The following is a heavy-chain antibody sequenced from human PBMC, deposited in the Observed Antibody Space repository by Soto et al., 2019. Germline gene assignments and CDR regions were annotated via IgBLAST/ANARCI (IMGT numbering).Heavy chain of an antibody. CDR1: GFTFSSYE. J-gene: IGHJ4*02. V-gene: IGHV3-48*03. CDR2: ITSSGRST. Sequence: PGGSLRLSCAASGFTFSSYEMDWVRQAAGKGLEWVAHITSSGRSTLYAHSVEGRFTISRHNAKNSLYLQMNSLRAEDSAVYYCATNPILRFGELSDYWGQGTLVTVSS. D-gene: IGHD3-10*01. CDR3: ATNPILRFGELSDY.